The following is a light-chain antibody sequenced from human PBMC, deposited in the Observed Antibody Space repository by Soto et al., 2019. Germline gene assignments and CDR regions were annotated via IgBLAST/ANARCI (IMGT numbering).Light chain of an antibody. Sequence: DIQMTQSPSTLSASVGDRVTITCRASQSINSWLAWYQQKPGKAPKLLIYKASSLESGVPSRFSGSGSGTEFTLTISSLQSDDFATYYCKQYTTYVTFGGGTKVEIK. CDR1: QSINSW. CDR2: KAS. V-gene: IGKV1-5*03. CDR3: KQYTTYVT. J-gene: IGKJ4*01.